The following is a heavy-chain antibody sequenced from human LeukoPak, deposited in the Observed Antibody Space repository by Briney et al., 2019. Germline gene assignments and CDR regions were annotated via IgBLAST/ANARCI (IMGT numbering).Heavy chain of an antibody. CDR2: ISWNSGSI. J-gene: IGHJ4*02. D-gene: IGHD3-10*01. V-gene: IGHV3-9*01. CDR3: ASQYYYGSGSYYNPLGY. Sequence: GRSLRLSCAASGLTFDDYAMHWVRQAPGKGLEWVSGISWNSGSIGYADSVKGRFTISRDNAKNSLYLQMNSLRAEDTALYYCASQYYYGSGSYYNPLGYWGQGTLVTVSS. CDR1: GLTFDDYA.